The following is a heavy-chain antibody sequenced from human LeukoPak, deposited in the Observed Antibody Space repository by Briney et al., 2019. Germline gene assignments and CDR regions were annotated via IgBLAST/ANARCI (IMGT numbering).Heavy chain of an antibody. Sequence: EGPLRLSCAASGLTFSTYWMHWVRQAPGKGLVWVSRIYIDGSSTNYADSVKGRFTISRDNAKNTLYLQMDGLRADDTAVYYCARGASARQDFWGQGTLVTVSS. J-gene: IGHJ4*02. D-gene: IGHD2-2*01. CDR3: ARGASARQDF. CDR1: GLTFSTYW. V-gene: IGHV3-74*01. CDR2: IYIDGSST.